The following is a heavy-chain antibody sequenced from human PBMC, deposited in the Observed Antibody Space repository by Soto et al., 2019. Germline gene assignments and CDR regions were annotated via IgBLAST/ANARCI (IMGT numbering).Heavy chain of an antibody. J-gene: IGHJ5*02. D-gene: IGHD3-16*02. Sequence: GGSLRLSCAASGFTFSSYSMNWVRQAPGKGLEWVSSISSSSSYIYYADSVKGRFTISRDNAKNSLYLQMNSLRAEDTAVYYCARDGGYDYIWGSYRYHNWFDPWGQGTLVTVSS. CDR1: GFTFSSYS. CDR3: ARDGGYDYIWGSYRYHNWFDP. V-gene: IGHV3-21*01. CDR2: ISSSSSYI.